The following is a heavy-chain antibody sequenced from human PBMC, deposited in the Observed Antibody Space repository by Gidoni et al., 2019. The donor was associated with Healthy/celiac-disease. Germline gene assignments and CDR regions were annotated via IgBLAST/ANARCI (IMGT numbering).Heavy chain of an antibody. Sequence: QVQLQESGTGLVKPAETLSLTCTVSGGSISSYYWSWIRQPPGKGLEWIGYIYYSGSTNYNPSLKSRVTISVDTSKNQFSLKLSSVTAADTAVYYCAATGDFWSAYFDYWGQGTLVTVSS. D-gene: IGHD3-3*01. J-gene: IGHJ4*02. CDR1: GGSISSYY. V-gene: IGHV4-59*01. CDR2: IYYSGST. CDR3: AATGDFWSAYFDY.